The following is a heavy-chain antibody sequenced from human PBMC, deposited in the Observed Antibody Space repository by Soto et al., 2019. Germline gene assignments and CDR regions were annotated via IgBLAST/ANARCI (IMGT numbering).Heavy chain of an antibody. J-gene: IGHJ4*02. Sequence: EVQLLESGGGLVQPGGSLRLSCAASGFTFSNYAMRWVRQAPGKGPEWVSGISGGGGDTYYVDSVKGRFIISRDNSRNTLYLQTSTLRADDAAVYDCSKEAAGIGVPVFDSWGQGTLVTVSS. D-gene: IGHD3-3*01. CDR3: SKEAAGIGVPVFDS. CDR1: GFTFSNYA. CDR2: ISGGGGDT. V-gene: IGHV3-23*02.